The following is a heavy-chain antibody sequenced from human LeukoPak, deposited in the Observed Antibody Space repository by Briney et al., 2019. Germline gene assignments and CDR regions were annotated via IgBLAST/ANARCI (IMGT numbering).Heavy chain of an antibody. V-gene: IGHV4-31*03. D-gene: IGHD4-17*01. Sequence: PSETLSLTCTVSGGSISDDGYYWSWIRQLPGKGLEWIGHIYYGGTTEYNPSLESRITISVATSKTQFSLKLNSVTAADTAVYYRAGGGATVTDYWGQGNLVTVSS. J-gene: IGHJ4*02. CDR1: GGSISDDGYY. CDR3: AGGGATVTDY. CDR2: IYYGGTT.